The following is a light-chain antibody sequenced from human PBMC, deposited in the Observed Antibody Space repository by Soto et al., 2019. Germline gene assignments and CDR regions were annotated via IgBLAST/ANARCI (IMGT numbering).Light chain of an antibody. J-gene: IGKJ4*01. CDR2: GAS. CDR1: QCVSSNY. CDR3: HQYGILP. Sequence: DIVLKQSPGNLSLSPGERATLSCRASQCVSSNYLAWYQQKPGHAPWVLIYGASSRATGIPDRFSGSGSGTEFTLTISRLEPEDFAVYYCHQYGILPFGGGTMVDIK. V-gene: IGKV3-20*01.